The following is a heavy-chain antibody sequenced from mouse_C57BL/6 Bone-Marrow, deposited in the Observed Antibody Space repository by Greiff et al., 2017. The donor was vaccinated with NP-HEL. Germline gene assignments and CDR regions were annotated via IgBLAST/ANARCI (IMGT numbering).Heavy chain of an antibody. CDR3: ARGIRAWFAY. Sequence: LVESGAELARPGASVKLSCKASGYTFTSYGISWVKQRTGQGLEWIGEIYPRSGNTYYNEKFKGKATLTADKSSSTAYMELRSLTSEDSAVYFCARGIRAWFAYWGQGTLVTVSA. V-gene: IGHV1-81*01. CDR1: GYTFTSYG. J-gene: IGHJ3*01. CDR2: IYPRSGNT.